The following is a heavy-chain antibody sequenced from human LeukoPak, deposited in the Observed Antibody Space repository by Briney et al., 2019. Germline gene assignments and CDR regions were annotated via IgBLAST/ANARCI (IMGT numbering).Heavy chain of an antibody. V-gene: IGHV3-15*01. CDR3: TTGVRGYCSGGSCY. Sequence: PGGSLRLSCAASGFTFSNAWVSWVRQAPGKGLEWVGRIKSKTDGGTTDYAAPVKGRFTISRDDSKNTLYLQMNSLKTEDTAVYYCTTGVRGYCSGGSCYWGQGTLVTVSS. CDR1: GFTFSNAW. CDR2: IKSKTDGGTT. J-gene: IGHJ4*02. D-gene: IGHD2-15*01.